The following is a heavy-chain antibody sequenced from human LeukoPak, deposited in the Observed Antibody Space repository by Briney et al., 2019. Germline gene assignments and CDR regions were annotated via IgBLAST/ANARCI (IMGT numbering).Heavy chain of an antibody. CDR3: ARTGYCSGGTCYRYFDY. J-gene: IGHJ4*02. D-gene: IGHD2-15*01. Sequence: SETLSLTCTVSGGSISSGSYYWSWIRQPAGKGLEWIGRIYTSGSTKYNTSLKSRVTMSVDKSKNQFFLKLRSVTAADTAVYYCARTGYCSGGTCYRYFDYWGQGTLVTVSS. CDR2: IYTSGST. CDR1: GGSISSGSYY. V-gene: IGHV4-61*02.